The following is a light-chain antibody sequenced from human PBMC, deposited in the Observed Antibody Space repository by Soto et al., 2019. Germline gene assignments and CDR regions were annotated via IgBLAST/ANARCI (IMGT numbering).Light chain of an antibody. CDR1: SSNIGPNY. Sequence: QAVVTQPSSASGTPGQRVTISCSGSSSNIGPNYIYWYQQLPGTAPKLLIYRNNQRPSGVPDRFSGSKSGTSASLAISGLRSEDEADYYCAAWDDSLSGYVFGTGTKVTVL. CDR2: RNN. V-gene: IGLV1-47*01. CDR3: AAWDDSLSGYV. J-gene: IGLJ1*01.